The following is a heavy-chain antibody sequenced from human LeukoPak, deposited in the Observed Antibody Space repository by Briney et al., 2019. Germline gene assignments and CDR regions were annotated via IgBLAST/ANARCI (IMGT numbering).Heavy chain of an antibody. CDR3: AKGYGSGSYYKGYLVDY. CDR2: INGDGKIT. J-gene: IGHJ4*02. CDR1: GFTFRNYW. Sequence: GGSLRLSCVASGFTFRNYWMHWVRQAPGKGLVWVSRINGDGKITSYADSVKGRFTISRDNSKNTLYLQMNSLRAEDTAVYYCAKGYGSGSYYKGYLVDYWGQGTLVTVSS. V-gene: IGHV3-74*01. D-gene: IGHD3-10*01.